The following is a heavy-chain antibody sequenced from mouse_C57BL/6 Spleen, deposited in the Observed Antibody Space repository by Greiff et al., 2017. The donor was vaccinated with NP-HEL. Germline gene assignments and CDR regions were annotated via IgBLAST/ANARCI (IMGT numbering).Heavy chain of an antibody. J-gene: IGHJ1*03. CDR2: IDPEDGET. V-gene: IGHV14-2*01. Sequence: VHVKQSGAELVKPGASVKLSCTASGFNIKDYYMHWVKQRTEQGLEWIGRIDPEDGETKYAPKFQGKATITADTSSNTAYLQLSSLTSEDTAVYYCARKVGSSYWYFDVWGTGTTVTVSS. CDR3: ARKVGSSYWYFDV. D-gene: IGHD1-1*01. CDR1: GFNIKDYY.